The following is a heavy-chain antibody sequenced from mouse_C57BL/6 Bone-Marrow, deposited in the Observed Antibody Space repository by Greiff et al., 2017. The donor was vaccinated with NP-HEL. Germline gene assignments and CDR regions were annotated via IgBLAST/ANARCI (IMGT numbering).Heavy chain of an antibody. CDR3: ARQLRRGYYAMDY. V-gene: IGHV5-15*01. CDR2: ISNLAYSI. Sequence: DVMLVESGGGLVQPGGSLKLSCAASGFTFSDYGMAWVRQAPRKGPEWVAFISNLAYSIYYADTVTGRFTISRENAKNTLYLEMSSLRSEDTAMYYCARQLRRGYYAMDYWGQGTSVTVSS. J-gene: IGHJ4*01. CDR1: GFTFSDYG. D-gene: IGHD2-4*01.